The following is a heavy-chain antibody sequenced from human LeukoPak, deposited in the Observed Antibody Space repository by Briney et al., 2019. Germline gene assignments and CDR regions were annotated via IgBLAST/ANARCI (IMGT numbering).Heavy chain of an antibody. CDR3: ARVDYYDSSGFDY. J-gene: IGHJ4*02. CDR2: ISGSGGST. V-gene: IGHV3-23*01. D-gene: IGHD3-22*01. CDR1: GFTFSSYA. Sequence: GGSLRLSCAASGFTFSSYAMSWVRQAPGKGLEWVSAISGSGGSTYYADSVKGRFAISRDNSKNTLYLQMNSLRAEDTAVYYCARVDYYDSSGFDYWGQGTLVTVSS.